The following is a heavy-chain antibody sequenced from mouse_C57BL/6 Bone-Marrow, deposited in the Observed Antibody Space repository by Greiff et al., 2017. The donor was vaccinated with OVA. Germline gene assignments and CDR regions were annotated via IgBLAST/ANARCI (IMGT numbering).Heavy chain of an antibody. CDR1: GYTFTSYW. J-gene: IGHJ1*03. D-gene: IGHD4-1*01. V-gene: IGHV1-5*01. Sequence: EVQGVESGTVLARPGASVKMSCKTSGYTFTSYWMHWVKQRPGQGLEWIGAIYPGNSDTSYNQKFKGKAKLTAVTSASTAYMELSSLTNEDSAVYYCTRSSFWDAYFDVWGTGTTVTVSS. CDR3: TRSSFWDAYFDV. CDR2: IYPGNSDT.